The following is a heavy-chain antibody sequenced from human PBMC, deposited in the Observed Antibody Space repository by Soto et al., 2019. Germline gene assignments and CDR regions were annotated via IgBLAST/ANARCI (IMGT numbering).Heavy chain of an antibody. V-gene: IGHV3-30*18. CDR3: SKDRGWLAERYYYGMDV. D-gene: IGHD6-19*01. Sequence: QVQLVESGGGVVQPGRSLRLSCAASGFTFSSYGMHWVRQAPGKGLEWVAVISYDGSNKYYADSVKGRFTISRDNSKNTLVLQMNSLRAEDTAVYYWSKDRGWLAERYYYGMDVWGQGTTVTVSS. CDR2: ISYDGSNK. J-gene: IGHJ6*02. CDR1: GFTFSSYG.